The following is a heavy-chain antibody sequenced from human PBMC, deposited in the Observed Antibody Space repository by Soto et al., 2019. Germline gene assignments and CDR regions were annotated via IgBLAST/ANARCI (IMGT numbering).Heavy chain of an antibody. D-gene: IGHD2-2*02. Sequence: QVQLVESGGGVVQPGRSLRLSCAASGFTFSSYGMHWVRQAPGKGLEWVAVISHDGSNKDYADSVKGRFTISRDNSKNTLYLQMNGLRAEDTAVYYCAKSTGAIGYGMDVWGQGTTVTVSS. J-gene: IGHJ6*02. V-gene: IGHV3-30*18. CDR2: ISHDGSNK. CDR1: GFTFSSYG. CDR3: AKSTGAIGYGMDV.